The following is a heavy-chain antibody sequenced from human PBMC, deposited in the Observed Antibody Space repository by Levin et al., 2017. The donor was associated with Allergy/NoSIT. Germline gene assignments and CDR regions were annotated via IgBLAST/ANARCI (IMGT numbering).Heavy chain of an antibody. D-gene: IGHD6-25*01. J-gene: IGHJ4*02. V-gene: IGHV3-23*01. Sequence: PGGSLRLSCVASGFTFPTYAMAWVRQAPGKGLEWVSTINPAGVTTYYADSVQGRFTISRDDSKSTLYLQLSSLTAEDTAVYYCAKRQYTSGWYIDYWGQGTLVTVSS. CDR2: INPAGVTT. CDR1: GFTFPTYA. CDR3: AKRQYTSGWYIDY.